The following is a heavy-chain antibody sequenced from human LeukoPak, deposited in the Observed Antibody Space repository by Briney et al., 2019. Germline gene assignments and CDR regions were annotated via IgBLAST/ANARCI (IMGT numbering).Heavy chain of an antibody. J-gene: IGHJ5*02. CDR2: INPNSGGT. D-gene: IGHD1-1*01. Sequence: GASVKVSCKASGYTFTGYYMHWVRQAPGQGLEWMGRINPNSGGTNYAQKFQGRVTMTRDTSISTAYMELSRLRSDDTAVYYCARGYAAMLVDPKNWFDPWGKEPLVTVSP. V-gene: IGHV1-2*06. CDR3: ARGYAAMLVDPKNWFDP. CDR1: GYTFTGYY.